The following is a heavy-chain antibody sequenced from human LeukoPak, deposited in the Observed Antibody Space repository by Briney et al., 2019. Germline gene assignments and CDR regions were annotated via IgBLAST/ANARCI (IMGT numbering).Heavy chain of an antibody. V-gene: IGHV1-8*01. CDR3: AGGGSSSDYFDY. CDR1: GYTFTSYD. Sequence: ASVKVSCKASGYTFTSYDINWVRQATGQGLEWMGWMNPNRGNTGYAQKFQGRVTMTRNTSITTAYMELSSLRSEDMAVYYCAGGGSSSDYFDYWGQGTLVTVSP. J-gene: IGHJ4*02. CDR2: MNPNRGNT. D-gene: IGHD6-13*01.